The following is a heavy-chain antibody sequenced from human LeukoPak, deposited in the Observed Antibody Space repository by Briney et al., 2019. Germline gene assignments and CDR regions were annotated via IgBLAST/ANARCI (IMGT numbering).Heavy chain of an antibody. CDR2: IWYDGSNK. CDR1: GFTFSSYG. J-gene: IGHJ3*02. Sequence: GRSLRLSCAASGFTFSSYGMHWVRQAPGKGLEWVAVIWYDGSNKYYTDSVKGRFTISRDNSKNTLYLQMNSLRAEDTAVYYCAKDLSPYYYDSRGFYIPHDAFDIWGRGTMVTVSS. V-gene: IGHV3-33*06. CDR3: AKDLSPYYYDSRGFYIPHDAFDI. D-gene: IGHD3-22*01.